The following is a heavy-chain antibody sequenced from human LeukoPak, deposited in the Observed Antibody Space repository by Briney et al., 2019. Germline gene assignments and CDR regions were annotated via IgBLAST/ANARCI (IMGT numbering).Heavy chain of an antibody. Sequence: ASVKVSCKASGYSFTDYYIHWVRQAPGQGLEWKGWINPNSGGTNYAQNFQGGVTMTRDTSISTAFMEVSRLRSDDTAVYYCTRVRDSSGYDFSWFDPWGQGTLVTVSS. CDR2: INPNSGGT. J-gene: IGHJ5*02. CDR3: TRVRDSSGYDFSWFDP. D-gene: IGHD3-22*01. CDR1: GYSFTDYY. V-gene: IGHV1-2*02.